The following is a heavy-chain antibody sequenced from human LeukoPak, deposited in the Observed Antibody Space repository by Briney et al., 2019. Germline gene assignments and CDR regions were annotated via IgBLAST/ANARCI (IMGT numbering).Heavy chain of an antibody. J-gene: IGHJ3*02. CDR1: GFTFSSYE. Sequence: GGSLRLSCAASGFTFSSYEMNWVRQAPGKGLEWVSYISSSGSTIYYADSVKGRFTISRDNAKNSLYLQMNSLRAEDTAVYYCARDDDWDAFDIWGQGTMVTVS. CDR2: ISSSGSTI. CDR3: ARDDDWDAFDI. D-gene: IGHD2-21*01. V-gene: IGHV3-48*03.